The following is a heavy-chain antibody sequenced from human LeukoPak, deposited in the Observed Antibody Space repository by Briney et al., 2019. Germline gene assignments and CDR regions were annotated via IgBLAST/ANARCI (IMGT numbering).Heavy chain of an antibody. V-gene: IGHV4-39*01. CDR3: ARGYYDSSGKGAFDI. D-gene: IGHD3-22*01. Sequence: SETLSLTCTVSGGSISSSSYYWGWIRQPPGKGLEWIGSIYYSGSTYYNPSLKSRVTISVDTSKNQFSLKLSSVTAADTAVYYCARGYYDSSGKGAFDIWGQGTMVTVSS. CDR2: IYYSGST. CDR1: GGSISSSSYY. J-gene: IGHJ3*02.